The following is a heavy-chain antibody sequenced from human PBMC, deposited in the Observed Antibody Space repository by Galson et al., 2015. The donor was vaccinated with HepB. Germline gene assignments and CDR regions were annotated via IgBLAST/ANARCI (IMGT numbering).Heavy chain of an antibody. CDR3: AKGRQYCSNGVCYAGSWYFDL. J-gene: IGHJ2*01. Sequence: SLRLSCAASGFTFSSYAMHWVRQAPGKGLEWVSTLSGSDSSTYYADSVKGRFSISRDNSKNTLFLQMNRLRAEDTAVYYCAKGRQYCSNGVCYAGSWYFDLWGRGTLVTVSS. CDR1: GFTFSSYA. D-gene: IGHD2-8*01. V-gene: IGHV3-23*01. CDR2: LSGSDSST.